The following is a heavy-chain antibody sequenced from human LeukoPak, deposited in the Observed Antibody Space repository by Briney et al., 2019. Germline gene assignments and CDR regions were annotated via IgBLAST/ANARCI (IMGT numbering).Heavy chain of an antibody. Sequence: MTSETLSLTCTVSSASISSYYWSWIRQPPGKGLEWIGYVYYSGSANYNPSLKSRVTISVDTSKNQFSLKLSSVTAADTAVYYCARHEKLGQFDYWGQGTLVTVSS. D-gene: IGHD3-10*01. CDR2: VYYSGSA. V-gene: IGHV4-59*08. J-gene: IGHJ4*02. CDR3: ARHEKLGQFDY. CDR1: SASISSYY.